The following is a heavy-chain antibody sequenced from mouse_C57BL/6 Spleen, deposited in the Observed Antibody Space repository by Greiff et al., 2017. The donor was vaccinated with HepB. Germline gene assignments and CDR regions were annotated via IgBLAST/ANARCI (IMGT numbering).Heavy chain of an antibody. J-gene: IGHJ4*01. CDR3: TRKEGREGGDAMAY. Sequence: QVQLQQSGPGLVQPSQSLSITCTVSGFSFTSYGVHWVRQSPGKGLEWLGVIWSGGSTDYNAAFISRLSISKDNSKSQIFFKMNSLQADDTAIYYGTRKEGREGGDAMAYWGQGTSVTVSS. V-gene: IGHV2-2*01. CDR1: GFSFTSYG. D-gene: IGHD3-3*01. CDR2: IWSGGST.